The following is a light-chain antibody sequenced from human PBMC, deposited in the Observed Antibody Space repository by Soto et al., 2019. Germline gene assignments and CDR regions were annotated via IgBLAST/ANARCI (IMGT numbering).Light chain of an antibody. J-gene: IGKJ4*01. CDR3: QQDYNYPLT. V-gene: IGKV1-6*01. CDR2: AAS. CDR1: QGIKDD. Sequence: AIQMTQSPSSLSASVGDRVTITCRASQGIKDDLGWYQQKPGKAPKLLIYAASNLQSGVPSRFSGSGSGTDFTLTISSLQPEDFATYYCQQDYNYPLTFGGGTKVETK.